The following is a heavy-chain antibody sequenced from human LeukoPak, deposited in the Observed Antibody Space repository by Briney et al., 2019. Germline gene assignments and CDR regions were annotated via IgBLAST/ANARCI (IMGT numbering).Heavy chain of an antibody. CDR3: ARDPSNTSGYYVYHDY. D-gene: IGHD6-19*01. J-gene: IGHJ4*02. Sequence: ASVKVSCKASGYSFTDYYIHWVRQAPGQGLEWMGWISCYNGDTRYAQKFQGRVTMTKDTSTSTVHMELRSLRSDDTAVYYCARDPSNTSGYYVYHDYWGQGALVTVSS. V-gene: IGHV1-18*04. CDR2: ISCYNGDT. CDR1: GYSFTDYY.